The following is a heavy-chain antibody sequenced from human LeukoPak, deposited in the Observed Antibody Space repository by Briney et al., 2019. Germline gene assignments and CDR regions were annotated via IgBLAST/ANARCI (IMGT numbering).Heavy chain of an antibody. V-gene: IGHV4-39*01. CDR3: ARSSSGHYGMDV. D-gene: IGHD6-6*01. CDR2: IYYSGST. CDR1: GGSISSSSYS. Sequence: SETLSLTCTVSGGSISSSSYSWGWIRQPPGKGLEWIGSIYYSGSTYYNPSPKSRVTISVDTSKNQFSLKLSSVTAADTAVYYCARSSSGHYGMDVWGQGTTVTVSS. J-gene: IGHJ6*02.